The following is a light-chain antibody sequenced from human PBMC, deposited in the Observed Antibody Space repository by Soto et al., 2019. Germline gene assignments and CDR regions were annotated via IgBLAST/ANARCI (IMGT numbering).Light chain of an antibody. CDR3: QQYGSSPET. V-gene: IGKV3-20*01. J-gene: IGKJ1*01. Sequence: EIVLTQSPGTLSLSPGERATLSCRASQSASSSYVAWYQQKPGQAPRLLIYGASSRATGIPDRFSGSGSGTDFTLTISRLEPEDFAVYYCQQYGSSPETFGQGTKVDI. CDR2: GAS. CDR1: QSASSSY.